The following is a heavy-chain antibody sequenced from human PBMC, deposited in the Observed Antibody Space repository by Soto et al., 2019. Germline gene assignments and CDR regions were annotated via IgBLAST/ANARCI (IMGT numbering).Heavy chain of an antibody. CDR3: ARDLYSSGWSYY. V-gene: IGHV3-30-3*01. J-gene: IGHJ4*02. CDR2: ISYDGSNK. D-gene: IGHD6-19*01. Sequence: PGGSLRLSCAASGFTFSSYAMHWVRQAPGKGLEWVAVISYDGSNKYYADSVKGRFTISRDNSKNTLYLQMNSLRAEDTAVYYCARDLYSSGWSYYWGQGTLVTVSS. CDR1: GFTFSSYA.